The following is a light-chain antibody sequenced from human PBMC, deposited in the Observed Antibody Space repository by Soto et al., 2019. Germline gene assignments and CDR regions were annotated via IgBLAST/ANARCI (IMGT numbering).Light chain of an antibody. V-gene: IGLV2-14*01. CDR3: SSYTGSITLYV. Sequence: QSALTQPASVSGSPGQSITISCTGTSSDVGGYGYVSWYQQYPGKAPKLIVYEVTNRPSGVSTRFSGSKSGNTASLTISGLQAEDEADYYCSSYTGSITLYVFGTGTKVTVL. CDR1: SSDVGGYGY. CDR2: EVT. J-gene: IGLJ1*01.